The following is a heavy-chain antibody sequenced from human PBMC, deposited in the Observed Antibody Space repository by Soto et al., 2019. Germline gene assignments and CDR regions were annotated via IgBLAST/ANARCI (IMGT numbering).Heavy chain of an antibody. D-gene: IGHD3-3*01. V-gene: IGHV3-30*04. CDR1: GFIINNYA. J-gene: IGHJ6*02. CDR3: ARRQDFGGPHYYYGMDV. Sequence: QVQLVESGGGGVQPGRSLRVSCAASGFIINNYAMHWVRQTPGKGLEWMAVISYDGSNRHYADSVKGRFTISRDNSKNTLYLQMNNLRPDDSAVYYCARRQDFGGPHYYYGMDVWGQGTTVTVSS. CDR2: ISYDGSNR.